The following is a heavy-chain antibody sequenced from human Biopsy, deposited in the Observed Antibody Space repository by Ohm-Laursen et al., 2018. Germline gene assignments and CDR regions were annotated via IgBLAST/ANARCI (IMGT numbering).Heavy chain of an antibody. CDR2: IYPNSGDT. J-gene: IGHJ4*02. CDR1: GYTFTSHD. D-gene: IGHD3-3*01. Sequence: ASVKVSCKPSGYTFTSHDINWVRQATGQGLEWMGSIYPNSGDTDFAQKFQGRVSMTRDTSVSTAYLELSSLRSDDTAIYYCARDLLEWSLPSWGQGTLVTVSS. V-gene: IGHV1-8*01. CDR3: ARDLLEWSLPS.